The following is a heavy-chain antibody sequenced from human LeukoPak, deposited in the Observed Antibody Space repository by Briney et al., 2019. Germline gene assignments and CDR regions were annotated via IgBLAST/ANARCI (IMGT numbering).Heavy chain of an antibody. Sequence: PGGSLRLSCAASGFTFSSYAMHWVRQAPGKGLEWVAVISYDGSNKYYADSVKGRFTISRDNSKNTLYLQMNSLRAEDTAVYYCASAWGEQQLVGADAFDIWGQGTMVTVSS. CDR2: ISYDGSNK. J-gene: IGHJ3*02. CDR3: ASAWGEQQLVGADAFDI. V-gene: IGHV3-30-3*01. D-gene: IGHD6-13*01. CDR1: GFTFSSYA.